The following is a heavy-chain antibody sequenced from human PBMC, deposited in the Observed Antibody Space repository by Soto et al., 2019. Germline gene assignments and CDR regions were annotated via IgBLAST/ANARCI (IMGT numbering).Heavy chain of an antibody. V-gene: IGHV4-39*01. CDR2: IYYSGST. D-gene: IGHD3-3*01. CDR1: GGSISSSSYY. Sequence: SETLSLTCTVSGGSISSSSYYWGWIRQPPGKGLEWIGSIYYSGSTYYNPSLKSRVTISVDTSKNQFSLKLSSVTAADTAVDYCARQGRRFWEWLPGRYYYSGDVWGKGTTVTVS. J-gene: IGHJ6*03. CDR3: ARQGRRFWEWLPGRYYYSGDV.